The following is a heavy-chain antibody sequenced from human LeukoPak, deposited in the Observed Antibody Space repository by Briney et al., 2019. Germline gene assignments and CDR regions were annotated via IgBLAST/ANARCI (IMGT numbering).Heavy chain of an antibody. Sequence: GASVKVSCKASGYTFTGYYMHWVREAPGQGLEWMGWINPYSGGTNYAQKFQGRVTMTRDTSISTAYMDLSRLRSDDTAVYYCARGGSTREPSGYNWFDPWGQGTLVTVSS. CDR2: INPYSGGT. CDR1: GYTFTGYY. J-gene: IGHJ5*02. V-gene: IGHV1-2*02. D-gene: IGHD3-3*01. CDR3: ARGGSTREPSGYNWFDP.